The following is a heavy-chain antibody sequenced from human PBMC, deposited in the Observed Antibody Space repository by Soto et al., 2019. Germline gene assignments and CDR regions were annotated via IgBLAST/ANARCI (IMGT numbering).Heavy chain of an antibody. CDR2: INHSGNT. V-gene: IGHV4-34*01. J-gene: IGHJ4*02. D-gene: IGHD1-26*01. CDR3: ARHHVRGRTIAGAAEF. Sequence: SETLSLTCAVYGGSLSGYYWSWIRQPPGKALVWIGEINHSGNTNYNPSLKTRVTISVDTSKNQLFLNLSSVTAADTAMYYCARHHVRGRTIAGAAEFWGQGTLVTVSS. CDR1: GGSLSGYY.